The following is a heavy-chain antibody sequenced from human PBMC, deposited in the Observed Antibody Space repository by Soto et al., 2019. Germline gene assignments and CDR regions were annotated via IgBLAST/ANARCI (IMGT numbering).Heavy chain of an antibody. V-gene: IGHV3-13*01. J-gene: IGHJ4*02. D-gene: IGHD2-15*01. Sequence: LRLSCEASGFTFSGFDMHCVRQPTGKGLEWVSTIGTAGDTYYAVSVKGRFTISRDNAKNSLSLQMNSLRAGDTAVYFCARSQEVGAHFFDSWGQGTQVTVSS. CDR3: ARSQEVGAHFFDS. CDR1: GFTFSGFD. CDR2: IGTAGDT.